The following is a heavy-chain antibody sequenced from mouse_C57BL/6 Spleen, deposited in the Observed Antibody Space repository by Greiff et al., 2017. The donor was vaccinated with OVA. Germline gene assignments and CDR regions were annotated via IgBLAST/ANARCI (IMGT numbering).Heavy chain of an antibody. CDR2: INYDGSST. V-gene: IGHV5-16*01. CDR3: ARDGGYYLDY. CDR1: GFTFSDYY. D-gene: IGHD1-1*02. Sequence: EVKVVESEGGLVQPGSSMKLSCTASGFTFSDYYMAWVRQVPEKGLEWVANINYDGSSTYYLDSLKSRFIISRDNAKNILYLQMSSLKSEDTATYYCARDGGYYLDYWGQGTTLTVSS. J-gene: IGHJ2*01.